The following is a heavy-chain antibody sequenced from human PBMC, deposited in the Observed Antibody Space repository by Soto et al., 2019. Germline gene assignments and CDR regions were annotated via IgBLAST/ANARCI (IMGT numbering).Heavy chain of an antibody. J-gene: IGHJ6*02. D-gene: IGHD2-15*01. CDR2: IIPIFGTA. V-gene: IGHV1-69*01. CDR3: ARDIRWRVVVAANYYYGMDV. Sequence: QVQLVQSGAEVKKPGSSVKVSCKASGGTFSSYAISWVRQAPGQGLEWMGGIIPIFGTANYAQKFQGRVTSTADESTSTAYRELSSLRSEDTAVYDCARDIRWRVVVAANYYYGMDVWGQGTTVTVSS. CDR1: GGTFSSYA.